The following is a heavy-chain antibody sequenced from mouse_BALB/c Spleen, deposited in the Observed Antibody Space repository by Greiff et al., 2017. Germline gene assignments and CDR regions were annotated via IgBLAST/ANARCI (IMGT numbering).Heavy chain of an antibody. V-gene: IGHV3-2*02. CDR3: ARSNWVWPLYYAMDY. D-gene: IGHD4-1*01. Sequence: EVQLVESGPGLVKPSQSLSLTCTVTGYSITSDYAWNWIRQFPGNKLEWMGYISYSGSTSYNPSLKSRISITRDTSKNQFFLQLNSVTTEDTATYYCARSNWVWPLYYAMDYWGQGTSVTVSS. CDR1: GYSITSDYA. CDR2: ISYSGST. J-gene: IGHJ4*01.